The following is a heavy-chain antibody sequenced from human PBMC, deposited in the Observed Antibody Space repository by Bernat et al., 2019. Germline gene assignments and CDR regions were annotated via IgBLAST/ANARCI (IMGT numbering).Heavy chain of an antibody. D-gene: IGHD1-14*01. CDR3: TRGGGTANIDY. CDR2: ISPNSGVT. Sequence: QVQMVQSGAEVKETGASVKVSCKAFGYTFTIYNFHWVRQAPGQGLEWMWWISPNSGVTNYAQKFQGRVTMTRDTSISTIYMELHGLTSDDTALYYCTRGGGTANIDYWGRGTLVTVSS. CDR1: GYTFTIYN. J-gene: IGHJ4*02. V-gene: IGHV1-2*02.